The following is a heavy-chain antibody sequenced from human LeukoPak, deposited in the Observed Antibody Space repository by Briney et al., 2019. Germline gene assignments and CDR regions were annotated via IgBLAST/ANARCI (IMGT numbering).Heavy chain of an antibody. CDR2: IKQDGSEK. Sequence: GGSLRLSCAASGFTFSSYWMSWVRQAPGKGLEWVANIKQDGSEKYYVDSVKGRFTISRDNSKNMLYLQMNSLRADDTAVYYCARESLGGSWFDYWGQGTLVTVSS. V-gene: IGHV3-7*01. CDR3: ARESLGGSWFDY. D-gene: IGHD6-13*01. J-gene: IGHJ4*02. CDR1: GFTFSSYW.